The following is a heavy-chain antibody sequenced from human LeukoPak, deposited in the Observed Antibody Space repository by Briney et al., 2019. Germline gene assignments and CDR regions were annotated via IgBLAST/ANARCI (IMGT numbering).Heavy chain of an antibody. Sequence: PSQTLPLTCTVSGCSISSGSYYWSWTRHPPGKGLEWIRRTHTSGSTKYNPSLKSRLTMSVETTKTQFSPKLRPVTAADPARDYRAIGGFGERPEWGQGPLVTVSS. CDR1: GCSISSGSYY. V-gene: IGHV4-61*02. CDR3: AIGGFGERPE. CDR2: THTSGST. J-gene: IGHJ4*02. D-gene: IGHD3-10*01.